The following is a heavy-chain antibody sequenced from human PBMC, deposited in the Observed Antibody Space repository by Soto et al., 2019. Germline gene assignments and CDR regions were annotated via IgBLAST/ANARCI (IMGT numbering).Heavy chain of an antibody. CDR3: ASLLGSGSYYSHFDY. CDR1: GFTFSSYA. D-gene: IGHD3-10*01. J-gene: IGHJ4*02. V-gene: IGHV3-23*01. Sequence: GGSLRLSCAASGFTFSSYAMSWVRQAPGKGLEWVSAISGSGGSTYYADSVKGRFTISRDNSKNTLYLQMNSLRAEDTAVYYCASLLGSGSYYSHFDYWGQGTLVTVSS. CDR2: ISGSGGST.